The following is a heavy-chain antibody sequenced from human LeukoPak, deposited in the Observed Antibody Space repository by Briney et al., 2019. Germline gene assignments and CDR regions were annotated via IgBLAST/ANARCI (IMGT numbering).Heavy chain of an antibody. CDR3: AKSPVSSCRGSFCYPFDY. Sequence: GGSLRLSCAASGFTFNNFAMSWVRQAPGKGLEWVSAISGSGGSTYYADSVKGRFTISRDNSRNTLYLQMNTLRAEDTAVYFCAKSPVSSCRGSFCYPFDYWGQGNLVTVSS. D-gene: IGHD2-15*01. CDR1: GFTFNNFA. J-gene: IGHJ4*02. V-gene: IGHV3-23*01. CDR2: ISGSGGST.